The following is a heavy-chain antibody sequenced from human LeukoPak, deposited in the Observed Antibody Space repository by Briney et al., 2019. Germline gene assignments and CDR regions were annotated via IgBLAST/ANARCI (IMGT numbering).Heavy chain of an antibody. CDR3: ARDAPRNGMDV. V-gene: IGHV1-69*04. CDR2: IIPILGIA. J-gene: IGHJ6*02. Sequence: GSSVKVSCKASGGTFGSYAISWVRQAPGQGLEWMGRIIPILGIANYAQKFQGRVTITADKSTSTAYMELSSLRSEDTAVYYCARDAPRNGMDVWGQGTTVTVSS. CDR1: GGTFGSYA.